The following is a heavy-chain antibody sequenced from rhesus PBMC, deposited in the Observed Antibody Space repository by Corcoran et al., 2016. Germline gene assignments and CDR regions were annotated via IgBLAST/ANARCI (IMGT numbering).Heavy chain of an antibody. CDR1: GFSFSDYY. J-gene: IGHJ4*01. V-gene: IGHV3S18*01. CDR2: ISYTGGST. CDR3: ARDEYYYSGSVPAY. Sequence: EVQLVESGGGLAKPGGSLRLSCAASGFSFSDYYMYWVRQTPGKGLELFSGISYTGGSTYYADSVKGRFTISRENAKNTLYLQMDSLRAEDTAVYYGARDEYYYSGSVPAYWGQGVLVTVSS. D-gene: IGHD3-16*01.